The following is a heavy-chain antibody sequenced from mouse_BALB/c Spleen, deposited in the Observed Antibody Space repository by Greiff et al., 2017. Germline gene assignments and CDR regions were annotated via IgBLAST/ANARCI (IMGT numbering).Heavy chain of an antibody. V-gene: IGHV1S56*01. CDR3: NWEGY. CDR1: GYTFTSYY. CDR2: IYPGNVNT. D-gene: IGHD4-1*02. Sequence: QVHVKQSGPELVKPGASVRISCKASGYTFTSYYIHWVKQRPGQGLEWIGWIYPGNVNTKYNEKFKGKATLTADKSSSTAYMQLSSLTSEDSAVYFCNWEGYWGQGTTLTVSS. J-gene: IGHJ2*01.